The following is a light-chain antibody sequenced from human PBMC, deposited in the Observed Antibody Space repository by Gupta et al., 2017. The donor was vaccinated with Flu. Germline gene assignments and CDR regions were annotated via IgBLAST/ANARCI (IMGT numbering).Light chain of an antibody. CDR2: DDS. CDR1: NIGSKS. Sequence: SYVLTQPPSVSVAPGQTARLTCGGNNIGSKSVHWYQEKPGQAPVLFVYDDSDRPSGIPERFSGSNSGNTATLTISRVEAGDEADYYCQVWDSSSALVFGTGTKVTVL. V-gene: IGLV3-21*02. J-gene: IGLJ1*01. CDR3: QVWDSSSALV.